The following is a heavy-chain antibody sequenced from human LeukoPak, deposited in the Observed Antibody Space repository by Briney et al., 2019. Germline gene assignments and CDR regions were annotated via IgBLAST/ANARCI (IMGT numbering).Heavy chain of an antibody. D-gene: IGHD6-19*01. CDR1: GFTFSSYG. CDR3: ARHSSGWYGDGFDI. J-gene: IGHJ3*02. Sequence: GGSLRLSCAASGFTFSSYGMSWVRQAPGKGLKWVSAISGSAGSTNYADSVKGRFTISRDNSKNTVYLQMNSLRAEDTAVYYCARHSSGWYGDGFDIWGQGSMVTVSS. V-gene: IGHV3-23*01. CDR2: ISGSAGST.